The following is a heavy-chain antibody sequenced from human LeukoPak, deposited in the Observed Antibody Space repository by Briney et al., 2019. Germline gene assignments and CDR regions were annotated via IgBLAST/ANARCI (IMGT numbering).Heavy chain of an antibody. CDR2: ISYDGSNK. J-gene: IGHJ4*02. V-gene: IGHV3-30*03. CDR3: ARGDGLPRRRYFDS. Sequence: GRSLRLSCAASGFTFSSYGMHWVRQAPGKGLEWVAVISYDGSNKYYADSVKGRFTISRDNSKNTLYLQMNSLRAEDTAVYYCARGDGLPRRRYFDSWGQGTLVTVSS. CDR1: GFTFSSYG. D-gene: IGHD3/OR15-3a*01.